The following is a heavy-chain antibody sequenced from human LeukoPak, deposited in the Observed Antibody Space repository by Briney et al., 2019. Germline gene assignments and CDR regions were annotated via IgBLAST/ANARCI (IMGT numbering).Heavy chain of an antibody. J-gene: IGHJ4*02. CDR2: IYYSGNT. D-gene: IGHD3-22*01. CDR3: ARARLDSSGYSFDY. Sequence: SETLSLTCTVSGDSIRTNSWSWIRQPPGTGLQWIGYIYYSGNTNSNPSLKSRVTISVDTSKNHFSLKLTSVTAADTAVYYCARARLDSSGYSFDYWGQGTLVTVSS. CDR1: GDSIRTNS. V-gene: IGHV4-59*01.